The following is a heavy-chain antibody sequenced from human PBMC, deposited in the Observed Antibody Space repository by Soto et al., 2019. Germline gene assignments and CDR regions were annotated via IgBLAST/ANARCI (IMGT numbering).Heavy chain of an antibody. V-gene: IGHV4-59*01. CDR1: GGSISSYY. CDR3: ARVRYYYDSSGTMGPFDY. Sequence: PSETLSLTCTVSGGSISSYYWSWIRQPPGKGLEWIGYIYYSGSTNYNPSLKSRVTISVDTSKNQFSLKLSSVTAADTAVYYCARVRYYYDSSGTMGPFDYWGQGTRVTVSS. J-gene: IGHJ4*02. D-gene: IGHD3-22*01. CDR2: IYYSGST.